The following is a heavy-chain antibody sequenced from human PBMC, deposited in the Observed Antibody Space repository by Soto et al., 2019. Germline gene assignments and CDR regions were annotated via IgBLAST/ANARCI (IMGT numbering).Heavy chain of an antibody. V-gene: IGHV4-59*08. Sequence: QVQLQESGPGLVKPSETLSLTCTVSGGSISSYYWSWIRQPPGKGLEWIGYIYYSGSTNYNPSLRGRVTISVDTSQHQFSLKLSSVTAADTAVYYCARLYSSGYYHDAFDIWGQGTMVTVSS. D-gene: IGHD3-22*01. CDR1: GGSISSYY. J-gene: IGHJ3*02. CDR3: ARLYSSGYYHDAFDI. CDR2: IYYSGST.